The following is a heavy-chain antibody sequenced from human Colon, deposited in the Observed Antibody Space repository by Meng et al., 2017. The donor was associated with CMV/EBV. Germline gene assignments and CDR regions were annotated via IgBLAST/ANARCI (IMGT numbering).Heavy chain of an antibody. CDR1: GYTFTNYG. V-gene: IGHV1-18*01. CDR3: VRESQSGSYIYLQH. CDR2: ISAYTGDT. Sequence: QVQVVQSGAEVKKPGASVKVSVKASGYTFTNYGISWVRQAPGQGLEWMGWISAYTGDTYYAQKFQGRVTMTTDTSTSTAYMELRSLRSDDTAVYYCVRESQSGSYIYLQHWGQGTLVTVSS. J-gene: IGHJ1*01. D-gene: IGHD1-26*01.